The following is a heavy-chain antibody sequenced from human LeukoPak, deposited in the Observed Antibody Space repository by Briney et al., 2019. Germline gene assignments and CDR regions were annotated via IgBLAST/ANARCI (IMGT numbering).Heavy chain of an antibody. J-gene: IGHJ1*01. CDR1: GFRFRDYD. D-gene: IGHD3-16*01. CDR2: ISGRSSHV. Sequence: GSLRLSCSASGFRFRDYDMNWVRQAPGKGLEWVSAISGRSSHVYYGESVKGRFTISRDNAKNSLYLQLDSLGVEDTAVYYCGRAFPPLRTSSAGDLWGQGTLVTVSS. CDR3: GRAFPPLRTSSAGDL. V-gene: IGHV3-21*01.